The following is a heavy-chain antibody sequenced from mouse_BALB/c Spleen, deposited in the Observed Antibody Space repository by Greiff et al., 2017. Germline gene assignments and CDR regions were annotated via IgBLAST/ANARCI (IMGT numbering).Heavy chain of an antibody. CDR2: ISDGGSYT. CDR3: AREGNYGMDY. Sequence: EVKLMESGGGLVKPGGSLKLSCAASGFTFSDYYMYWVRQTPEKRLEWVATISDGGSYTYYPYSVKGRFTISRDNAKNNLYLQMSRLKSEDTAMYYCAREGNYGMDYWGQGTSVTVSS. V-gene: IGHV5-4*02. D-gene: IGHD2-1*01. J-gene: IGHJ4*01. CDR1: GFTFSDYY.